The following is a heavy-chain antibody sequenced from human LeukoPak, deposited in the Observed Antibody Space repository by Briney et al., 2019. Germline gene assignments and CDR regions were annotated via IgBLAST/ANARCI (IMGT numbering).Heavy chain of an antibody. CDR3: ARFDTVTTWLSHTLNYYYYGMDV. CDR2: IIPILGIA. V-gene: IGHV1-69*04. Sequence: EASVKVSCKASGGTFSSYAISWVRQAPGQGLEWMGRIIPILGIANYAQKFQGRVTITADKSTSTAYMELSSLRSEDTAVYYCARFDTVTTWLSHTLNYYYYGMDVWGQGTTVTVSS. J-gene: IGHJ6*02. CDR1: GGTFSSYA. D-gene: IGHD4-4*01.